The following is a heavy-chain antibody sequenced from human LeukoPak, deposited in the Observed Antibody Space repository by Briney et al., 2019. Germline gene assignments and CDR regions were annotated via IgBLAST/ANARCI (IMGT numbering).Heavy chain of an antibody. Sequence: PGGSLRLSCAASGFTFSSYWMSWARQAPGKGLEWVANIKQDGSEKYYVDSVKGRFTISRDNAKNSLYLQMNSLRAEDTAVYYCARDRYKMIAAAGYYYGMDVWGQGTTVTVSS. J-gene: IGHJ6*02. D-gene: IGHD6-13*01. CDR2: IKQDGSEK. CDR3: ARDRYKMIAAAGYYYGMDV. CDR1: GFTFSSYW. V-gene: IGHV3-7*01.